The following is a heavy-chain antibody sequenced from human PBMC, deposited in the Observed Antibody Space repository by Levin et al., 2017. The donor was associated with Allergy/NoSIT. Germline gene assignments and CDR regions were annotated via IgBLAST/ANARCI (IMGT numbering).Heavy chain of an antibody. CDR1: GDSIRSNAYY. Sequence: SQTLSLTCTVSGDSIRSNAYYWGWIRQSPGKGLEWLGSIYFSGSTYYNPSLKNRVTMSADMSKNVFSLSLNSVTAADTAVYYCAGFCTGTRCSDDHYYGMDVWGQGIAVTVSS. CDR3: AGFCTGTRCSDDHYYGMDV. V-gene: IGHV4-39*02. D-gene: IGHD2-2*01. J-gene: IGHJ6*02. CDR2: IYFSGST.